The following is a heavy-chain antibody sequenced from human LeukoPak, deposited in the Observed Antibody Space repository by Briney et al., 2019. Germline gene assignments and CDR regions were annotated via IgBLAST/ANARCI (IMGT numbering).Heavy chain of an antibody. J-gene: IGHJ4*01. CDR1: GFTFSSYS. V-gene: IGHV3-48*01. Sequence: GRSLRLSCAASGFTFSSYSVNWVRQAPGKGLEGVSYISSSSSTIYYADSAKGRFTISRDNAKNSLYLQMNSLRAEDTAVYYCARVSQTPGGRGYFDYWGQGTLVTVSS. D-gene: IGHD2-15*01. CDR3: ARVSQTPGGRGYFDY. CDR2: ISSSSSTI.